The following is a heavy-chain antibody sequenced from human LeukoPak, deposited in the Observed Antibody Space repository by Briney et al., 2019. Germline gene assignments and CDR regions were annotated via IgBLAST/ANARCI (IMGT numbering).Heavy chain of an antibody. CDR2: VDPSDSYT. CDR3: ARLEGLSDDY. V-gene: IGHV5-10-1*01. CDR1: GYIFTNYW. D-gene: IGHD1-1*01. J-gene: IGHJ4*02. Sequence: GESLKISCYGSGYIFTNYWISWVRQMPGKGLEWMGRVDPSDSYTNYSPSFQGHVTTSTDKSISTAYLQWSSLKASDTAMYYCARLEGLSDDYWGLGTLVIVSS.